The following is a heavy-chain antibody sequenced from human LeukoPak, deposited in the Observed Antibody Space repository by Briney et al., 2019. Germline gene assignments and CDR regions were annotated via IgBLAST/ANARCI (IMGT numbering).Heavy chain of an antibody. CDR1: GYTFSSYS. CDR3: AREGYDCWSGYRDYFDY. V-gene: IGHV3-48*01. Sequence: PGGSLRLSCAASGYTFSSYSMNSVRQAPGKGLEWVSYISSSSSTIYYADSVKGRFTISRDNAKNSLYLQMNSLRAEDTAVYYCAREGYDCWSGYRDYFDYWGQGTLVTVSS. J-gene: IGHJ4*02. CDR2: ISSSSSTI. D-gene: IGHD3-3*01.